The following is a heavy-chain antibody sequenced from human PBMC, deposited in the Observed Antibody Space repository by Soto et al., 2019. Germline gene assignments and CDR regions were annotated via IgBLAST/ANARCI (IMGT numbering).Heavy chain of an antibody. CDR3: ATSIAAAGTSD. CDR1: GFTFSSYA. D-gene: IGHD6-13*01. V-gene: IGHV3-23*01. Sequence: EVQLLESGGGLVQPGGSLRLSCAASGFTFSSYAMSWVRQAPGKGLEWVSAIGGSGGSTYYADSVKGRFTISRDNSKNTLYLQMNRLRAEDTAVYYCATSIAAAGTSDWGQGTLVSVSS. J-gene: IGHJ4*02. CDR2: IGGSGGST.